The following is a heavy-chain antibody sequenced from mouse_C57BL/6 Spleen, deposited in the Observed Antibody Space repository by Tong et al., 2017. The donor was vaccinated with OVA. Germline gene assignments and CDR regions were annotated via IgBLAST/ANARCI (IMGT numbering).Heavy chain of an antibody. Sequence: EVQLQESGGGLVQPGGSLSLSCAASGFTFTDYYMSWVRQPPGKALEWLGFIRNKANGYTTEYSASVKGRFTISRDNSQSILYLQMNALRAEDSATYYCARCSSLRFDYWGQGTTLTVSS. CDR1: GFTFTDYY. CDR2: IRNKANGYTT. V-gene: IGHV7-3*01. D-gene: IGHD6-1*01. CDR3: ARCSSLRFDY. J-gene: IGHJ2*01.